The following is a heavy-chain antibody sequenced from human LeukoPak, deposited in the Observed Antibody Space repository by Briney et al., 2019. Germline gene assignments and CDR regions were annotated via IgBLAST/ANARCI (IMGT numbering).Heavy chain of an antibody. V-gene: IGHV4-39*07. CDR2: IYYSGST. D-gene: IGHD2-8*02. Sequence: SETLSLTCTVSGGPISSSSYYWGWIRQPPGKGLEWIGSIYYSGSTYYNPSLKSRVTISVDTSKNQFSLKLSSVTAADTAVYYCARAVLPLYYFDYWGQGTLVTVSS. CDR1: GGPISSSSYY. CDR3: ARAVLPLYYFDY. J-gene: IGHJ4*02.